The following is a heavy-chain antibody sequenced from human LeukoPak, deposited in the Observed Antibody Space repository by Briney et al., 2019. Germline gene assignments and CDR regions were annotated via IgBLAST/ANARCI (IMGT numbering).Heavy chain of an antibody. CDR1: GGSLSSYY. V-gene: IGHV4-59*01. CDR3: ARDVYCGGDCSYFDS. J-gene: IGHJ4*02. D-gene: IGHD2-21*02. CDR2: IYSSGST. Sequence: SETLSLTCTVSGGSLSSYYWSWTRQPPGKGLEWIGYIYSSGSTNYNPSLRSRVTLSIDTSKNQFSLKLSSVAPADTVVYYCARDVYCGGDCSYFDSWGQGTLVTVSS.